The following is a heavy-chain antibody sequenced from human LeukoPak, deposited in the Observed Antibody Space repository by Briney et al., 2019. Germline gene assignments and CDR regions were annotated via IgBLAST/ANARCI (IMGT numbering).Heavy chain of an antibody. J-gene: IGHJ4*02. D-gene: IGHD3-10*01. CDR2: IYYSGST. Sequence: SQTLSLTCAVSGGSISSGGYYWGWIRQPPGKGLEWIGSIYYSGSTYYNPSLKSRVTISVDTSKNQFSLKLSSVTAADTAVYYCARPRSGSYSYYFDYWGQGTLVTVSS. CDR1: GGSISSGGYY. V-gene: IGHV4-39*01. CDR3: ARPRSGSYSYYFDY.